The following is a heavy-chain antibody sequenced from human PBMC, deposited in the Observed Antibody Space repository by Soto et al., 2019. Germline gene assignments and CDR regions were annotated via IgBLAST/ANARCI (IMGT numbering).Heavy chain of an antibody. CDR3: ARVRRWGRDYYYMDV. D-gene: IGHD3-16*01. Sequence: SPTLTLPCAISGDSVFSNSAAWNCIRQSPSRGLEWLGRTYYRSKWYNDYAVSVKSRITINPDTSKNQFSLQLNSVTPEDTAVCYCARVRRWGRDYYYMDVWGKGTTVTVSS. CDR1: GDSVFSNSAA. J-gene: IGHJ6*03. V-gene: IGHV6-1*01. CDR2: TYYRSKWYN.